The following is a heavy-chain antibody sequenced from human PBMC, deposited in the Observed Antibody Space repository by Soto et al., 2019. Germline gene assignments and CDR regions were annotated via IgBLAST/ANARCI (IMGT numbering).Heavy chain of an antibody. CDR1: GYTFTSYA. D-gene: IGHD3-22*01. J-gene: IGHJ4*02. CDR3: ARDPSPYDSSGYDY. Sequence: ASVKVSCKASGYTFTSYAMHWVRQAPGQRLEWMGWINAGNGNTKYSQKFQGRVTITRDTSASTAYMELSSLRSEDTAVYYCARDPSPYDSSGYDYWGQGTLVTVSS. CDR2: INAGNGNT. V-gene: IGHV1-3*01.